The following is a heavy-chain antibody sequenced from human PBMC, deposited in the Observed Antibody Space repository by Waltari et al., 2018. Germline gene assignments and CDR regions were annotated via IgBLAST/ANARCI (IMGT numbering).Heavy chain of an antibody. V-gene: IGHV3-23*04. Sequence: EVQLVESGGGLVQPGGSLRFSCAASGFTFSSYAMSWVRQAPGKGLEWVSAISGSGGSTYYADAVKGRFTISRDNSKNTLYLQMNSLRAEDTAVYYCAKDTPHCSGGSCYSLDYWGQGTLVTVSS. CDR1: GFTFSSYA. J-gene: IGHJ4*02. CDR3: AKDTPHCSGGSCYSLDY. CDR2: ISGSGGST. D-gene: IGHD2-15*01.